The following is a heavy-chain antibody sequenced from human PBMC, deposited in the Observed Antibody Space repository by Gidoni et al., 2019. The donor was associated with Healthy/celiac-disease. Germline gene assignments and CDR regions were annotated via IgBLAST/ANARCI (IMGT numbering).Heavy chain of an antibody. Sequence: QLQLQQWGAVLLTPSETLPLTCAVYGGSFSGYYWSWIRQPPGKGLEWIGEINHSGSPNYNPSLKSRVTISVDTSKNQFSLKLSSVTAADTAVYYCARTRKVGYSYGYRSYYYYGMDVWGQGTTVTVSS. CDR3: ARTRKVGYSYGYRSYYYYGMDV. CDR2: INHSGSP. J-gene: IGHJ6*02. V-gene: IGHV4-34*01. D-gene: IGHD5-18*01. CDR1: GGSFSGYY.